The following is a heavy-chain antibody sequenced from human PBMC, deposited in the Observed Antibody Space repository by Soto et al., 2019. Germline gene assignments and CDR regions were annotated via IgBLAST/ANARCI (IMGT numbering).Heavy chain of an antibody. CDR2: INHSGST. V-gene: IGHV4-34*01. CDR1: GGSFSGYY. CDR3: ARGRGDYYGSGSYRFPFDY. J-gene: IGHJ4*02. Sequence: TSETLSLTCAVYGGSFSGYYWSWIRQPPGKGLEWIGEINHSGSTNYNPSLKSRVTISVDTSENQFSLKLSSVTAADTAVYYCARGRGDYYGSGSYRFPFDYWGQGTLVTVSS. D-gene: IGHD3-10*01.